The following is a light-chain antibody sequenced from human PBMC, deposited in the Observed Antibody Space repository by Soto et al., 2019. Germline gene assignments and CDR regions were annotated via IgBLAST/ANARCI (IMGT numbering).Light chain of an antibody. CDR2: KVS. CDR3: MQGTHWPRT. J-gene: IGKJ1*01. CDR1: QSLVYSDGNTY. Sequence: DVVMTQSPLSLPVTLGQPASISCRSSQSLVYSDGNTYLNWFQQRPGQSPRRLIYKVSNRDSGVPDRISGSGSGADFTLKISRVEAEDVGVYYGMQGTHWPRTFGQGTKVEIK. V-gene: IGKV2-30*01.